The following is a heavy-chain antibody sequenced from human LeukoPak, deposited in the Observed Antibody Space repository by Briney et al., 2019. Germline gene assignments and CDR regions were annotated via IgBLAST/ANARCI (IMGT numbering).Heavy chain of an antibody. D-gene: IGHD3-9*01. CDR1: GFDFGTYA. CDR2: ISYNGSNK. V-gene: IGHV3-30-3*01. CDR3: AIADYDLLTPGEDY. Sequence: GGSLRLSCAVSGFDFGTYALHWVRQPPGKGLEWVAVISYNGSNKDYADSVKGRFTVSRDNSKSTLYLQMNSQRVDDTALYFCAIADYDLLTPGEDYWGQGTLVTVSS. J-gene: IGHJ4*02.